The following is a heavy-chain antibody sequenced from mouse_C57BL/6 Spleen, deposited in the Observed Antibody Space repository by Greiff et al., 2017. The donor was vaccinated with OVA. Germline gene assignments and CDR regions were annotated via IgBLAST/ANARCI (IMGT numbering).Heavy chain of an antibody. D-gene: IGHD2-4*01. Sequence: DVMLVESGGGLVKPGGSLKLSCAASGFTFSSYAMSWVRQTPEKRLEWVATISDGGSYTYYPDNVKGRFPISRANAKNNLYLQMSHLKSEDTAMYYCAREDYDYYYAMDYWGQGTSVTVSS. V-gene: IGHV5-4*01. CDR3: AREDYDYYYAMDY. CDR1: GFTFSSYA. CDR2: ISDGGSYT. J-gene: IGHJ4*01.